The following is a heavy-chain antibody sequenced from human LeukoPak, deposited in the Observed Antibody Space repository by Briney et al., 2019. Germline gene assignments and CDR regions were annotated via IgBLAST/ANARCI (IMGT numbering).Heavy chain of an antibody. V-gene: IGHV3-7*03. D-gene: IGHD5-18*01. CDR1: GFIFSSYW. J-gene: IGHJ4*02. CDR2: INQEGSER. Sequence: GGSLRLSCEVSGFIFSSYWMSWVRQAPGKGLEWVGNINQEGSERNHGDSVNGRFTISRDNAENSLYLQMNSLRAEDTAVYYCAKGRGYSYGYGPKSACFDYWGQGTLVTVSS. CDR3: AKGRGYSYGYGPKSACFDY.